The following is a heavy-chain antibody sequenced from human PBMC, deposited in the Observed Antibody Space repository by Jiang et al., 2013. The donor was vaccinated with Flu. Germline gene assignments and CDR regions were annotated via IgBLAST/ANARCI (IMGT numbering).Heavy chain of an antibody. Sequence: AEVKKPGSSVKVSCKASGGTFSSYAISWVRQAPGQGLEWMGGIIPIFGTANYAQKFQGRVTITADKSTSTAYMELSSLRSEDTAVYYCARSSYYCSGGSCYSDQVDYWGQGTLVTVSS. J-gene: IGHJ4*02. CDR2: IIPIFGTA. CDR3: ARSSYYCSGGSCYSDQVDY. CDR1: GGTFSSYA. V-gene: IGHV1-69*06. D-gene: IGHD2-15*01.